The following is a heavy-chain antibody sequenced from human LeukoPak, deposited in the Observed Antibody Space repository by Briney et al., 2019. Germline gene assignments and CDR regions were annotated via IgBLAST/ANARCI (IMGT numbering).Heavy chain of an antibody. CDR1: GFTFSSYA. D-gene: IGHD3-22*01. CDR2: ISGSGGST. J-gene: IGHJ2*01. V-gene: IGHV3-23*01. Sequence: GGSLRLSCSVSGFTFSSYAMSWVRQAPGKGLEWVSAISGSGGSTYYADSVKGRFTISRDNSKNTLYLQMNSLRAEDTAVYYCAKDRHYYDSSGYYYWNFDLWGRGTLVTVSS. CDR3: AKDRHYYDSSGYYYWNFDL.